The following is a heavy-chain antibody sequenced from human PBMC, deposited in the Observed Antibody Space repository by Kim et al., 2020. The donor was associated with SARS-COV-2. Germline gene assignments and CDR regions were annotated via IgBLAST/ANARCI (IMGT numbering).Heavy chain of an antibody. CDR3: ARGLLWFGELLGSLDY. V-gene: IGHV3-7*01. Sequence: GGSLRLSCAASGFTFSSYWMSWVRQAPGKGLEWVANIKQDGSEKYYVDSVKGRFTISRDNAKNSLYLQMNSLRAEDTAVYYCARGLLWFGELLGSLDYWGQGTLVTVSS. J-gene: IGHJ4*02. CDR1: GFTFSSYW. CDR2: IKQDGSEK. D-gene: IGHD3-10*01.